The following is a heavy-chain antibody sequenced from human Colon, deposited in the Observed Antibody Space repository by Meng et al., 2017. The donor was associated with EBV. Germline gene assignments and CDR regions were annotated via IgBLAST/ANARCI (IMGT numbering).Heavy chain of an antibody. CDR1: GGSINSSNW. Sequence: QVPCEESGPGLVKPSVTLSLTCAVSGGSINSSNWWGWVRQSPEKGLEWIGEIFHSGLTNYNPSLQSRVTISVDKSKNQFSLEVTSVTAADTAIYYCMRDLLVLEKNEVWGRGTLVTVSS. CDR3: MRDLLVLEKNEV. D-gene: IGHD1-1*01. V-gene: IGHV4-4*02. CDR2: IFHSGLT. J-gene: IGHJ2*01.